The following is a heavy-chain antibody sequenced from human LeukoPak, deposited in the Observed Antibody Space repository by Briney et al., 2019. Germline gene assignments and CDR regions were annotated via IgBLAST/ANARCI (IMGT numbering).Heavy chain of an antibody. V-gene: IGHV1-3*03. D-gene: IGHD3/OR15-3a*01. CDR3: ARDPSVSHNGNFRFDLWFDP. Sequence: ASVKVSCKASGYTFTSYAMHWVRQAPGQRLEWMGWINAGNGNTKYSQEFQGRVTITRDTSASTAYMELSSLRSEDMAVYYCARDPSVSHNGNFRFDLWFDPWGQGTLVTVSS. CDR1: GYTFTSYA. CDR2: INAGNGNT. J-gene: IGHJ5*02.